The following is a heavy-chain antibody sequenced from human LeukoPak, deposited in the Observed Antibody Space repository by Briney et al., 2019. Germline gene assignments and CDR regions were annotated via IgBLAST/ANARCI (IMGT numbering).Heavy chain of an antibody. Sequence: SETLSLTCTVSGGSISSYYWSWIRQPPGKGLEWIGYIYYSGSTNYNPSLKSRVTISVDTSKNQFSLKLSSVTAADTAVYYCARGGYYDSSADYWGQGTPVTVSS. D-gene: IGHD3-22*01. J-gene: IGHJ4*02. CDR2: IYYSGST. CDR1: GGSISSYY. CDR3: ARGGYYDSSADY. V-gene: IGHV4-59*01.